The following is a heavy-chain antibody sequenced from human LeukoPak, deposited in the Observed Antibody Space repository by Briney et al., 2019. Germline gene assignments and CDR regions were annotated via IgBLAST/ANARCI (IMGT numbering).Heavy chain of an antibody. J-gene: IGHJ4*02. Sequence: SETLSLTCTVSGGSISSGSYYWSWIRQPAGKGLEWIGRIYTSGSTNYNPSLKSRVTISVDTSKNQFSLKLSSVTAADTAVYYCARGGGRGYYDSSGSAFDYWGQGTLVTVSS. V-gene: IGHV4-61*02. D-gene: IGHD3-22*01. CDR1: GGSISSGSYY. CDR3: ARGGGRGYYDSSGSAFDY. CDR2: IYTSGST.